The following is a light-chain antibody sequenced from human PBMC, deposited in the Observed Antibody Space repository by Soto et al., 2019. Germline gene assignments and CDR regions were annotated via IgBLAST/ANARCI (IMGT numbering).Light chain of an antibody. V-gene: IGKV3-15*01. CDR3: QQYNDWTPRYT. CDR2: DAS. Sequence: EIVMTQSPATLSVSPGYRATLSCRASQSVSSNLAWYQQKPGQAPRHLIYDASTRATGIPARLSGSGSETEFTLTISSLQSEEFAVYYCQQYNDWTPRYTFGRGTKLEIK. CDR1: QSVSSN. J-gene: IGKJ2*01.